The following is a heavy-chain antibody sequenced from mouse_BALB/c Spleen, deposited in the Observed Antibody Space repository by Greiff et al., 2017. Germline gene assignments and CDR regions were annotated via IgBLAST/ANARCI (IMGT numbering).Heavy chain of an antibody. J-gene: IGHJ4*01. CDR2: ISYSGST. V-gene: IGHV3-2*02. CDR3: ARRGNYEYYYAMDY. CDR1: GYSITSDYA. Sequence: EVQLQQSGPGLVKPSQSLSLTCTVTGYSITSDYAWNWIRQFPGNKLEWMGYISYSGSTSYNPSLKSRISITRDTSKNQFFLQLNSVTTEDTATYYCARRGNYEYYYAMDYWGQGTSVTVSS. D-gene: IGHD2-1*01.